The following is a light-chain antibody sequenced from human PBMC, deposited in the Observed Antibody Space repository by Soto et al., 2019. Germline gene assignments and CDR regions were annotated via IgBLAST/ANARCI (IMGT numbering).Light chain of an antibody. CDR2: DAS. Sequence: AIQLTQSPSSLSASVGDRVTITCRASQGISSALAWYQQKPGKTPKLLIYDASTLESGVPSRFSGSGSGTDFTLTISSLQPEDFATYYCLQFNGYPLLTFGGGTKVEIK. V-gene: IGKV1-13*02. CDR3: LQFNGYPLLT. J-gene: IGKJ4*01. CDR1: QGISSA.